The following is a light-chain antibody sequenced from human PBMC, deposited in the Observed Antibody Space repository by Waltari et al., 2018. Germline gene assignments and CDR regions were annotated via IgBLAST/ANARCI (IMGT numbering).Light chain of an antibody. CDR3: QNHERLPAM. Sequence: EIVFTQSPGTLSLSPGESATLSCRASQSISRYLAWYQQKPGQAPRLLIYAASSRATGIPDSFSGSGSGTDFSLTISRLEPEDFAVYYCQNHERLPAMFGQGTKVEIK. V-gene: IGKV3-20*01. CDR2: AAS. CDR1: QSISRY. J-gene: IGKJ1*01.